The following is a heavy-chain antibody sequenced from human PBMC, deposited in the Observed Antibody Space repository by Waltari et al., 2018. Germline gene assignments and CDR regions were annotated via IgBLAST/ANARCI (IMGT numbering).Heavy chain of an antibody. CDR2: IYTSGST. J-gene: IGHJ4*02. Sequence: WIRQPPGKGLEWIGYIYTSGSTNYNPSLKSRVTISVDTSKNQFSLKLSSVTAADTAVYYCARGSSWYEGRFDYWGQGTLVTVSS. V-gene: IGHV4-4*09. CDR3: ARGSSWYEGRFDY. D-gene: IGHD6-13*01.